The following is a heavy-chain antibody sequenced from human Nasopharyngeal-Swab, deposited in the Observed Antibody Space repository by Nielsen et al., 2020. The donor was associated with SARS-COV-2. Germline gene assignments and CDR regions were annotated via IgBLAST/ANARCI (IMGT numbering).Heavy chain of an antibody. Sequence: ASVKVSCKASGYTFTGYYMHWVRQAPGQGLEWMGRINPNSGGTNYAQKFQGRVTMTEDTSTDTAYMELSSLRSEDTAVYYCATSPVVVITSWFDPWGQGTLVTVSS. CDR3: ATSPVVVITSWFDP. J-gene: IGHJ5*02. CDR1: GYTFTGYY. D-gene: IGHD3-22*01. V-gene: IGHV1-2*06. CDR2: INPNSGGT.